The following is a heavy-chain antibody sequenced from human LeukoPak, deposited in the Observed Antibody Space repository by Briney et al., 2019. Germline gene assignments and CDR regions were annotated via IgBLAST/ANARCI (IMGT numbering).Heavy chain of an antibody. Sequence: GGSLRLSCAASGFTFSVFWMFWVRQAPGQGLVWVPHISPDGRSTNYADSVKGRFTISRDNARNTLYLQLNSLTAEDTAVYYCAMGYKSAYSWDYWGQGTLVTVSS. CDR1: GFTFSVFW. CDR3: AMGYKSAYSWDY. J-gene: IGHJ4*02. D-gene: IGHD5-18*01. CDR2: ISPDGRST. V-gene: IGHV3-74*01.